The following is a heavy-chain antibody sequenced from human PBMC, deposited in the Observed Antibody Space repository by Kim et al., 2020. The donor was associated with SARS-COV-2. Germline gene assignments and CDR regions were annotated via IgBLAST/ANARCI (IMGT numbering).Heavy chain of an antibody. CDR1: GGSFSGYY. J-gene: IGHJ6*02. CDR2: INHSGST. Sequence: SETLSLTCAVYGGSFSGYYWSWIRQPPGKGLEWIGEINHSGSTNYNPSLKSRVTISVDTSKNQFSLKLSSVTAADTAVYYCARKGGYCSSTSCHRYAYYYYGMDVWGQGTTVTVSS. CDR3: ARKGGYCSSTSCHRYAYYYYGMDV. D-gene: IGHD2-2*01. V-gene: IGHV4-34*01.